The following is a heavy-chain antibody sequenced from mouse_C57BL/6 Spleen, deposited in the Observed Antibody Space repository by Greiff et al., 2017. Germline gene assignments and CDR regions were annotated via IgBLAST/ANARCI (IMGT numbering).Heavy chain of an antibody. CDR3: ARIQFAY. CDR2: ISSGSSTI. Sequence: EVKLMESGGGLVKPGGSLKLSCAASGFTFSDYGMHWVRQAPETGLEWVAYISSGSSTIYYADTVKGRFTISRDNAKNTLFLQMTSLRSEDTAMYYCARIQFAYWGQGTLVTVSA. V-gene: IGHV5-17*01. J-gene: IGHJ3*01. CDR1: GFTFSDYG.